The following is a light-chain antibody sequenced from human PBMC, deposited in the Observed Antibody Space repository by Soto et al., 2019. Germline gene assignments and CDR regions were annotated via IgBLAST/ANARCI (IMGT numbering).Light chain of an antibody. Sequence: DIQMTQSPSSVGDRVTITCRASQSINSYLNWYQQKPGKAPKLLIYAASSLQSGVPSRFSGSGSETDFTLTITRPQPDDFATYYCQPSFSTPPKFGQGTRVDI. J-gene: IGKJ1*01. V-gene: IGKV1-39*01. CDR3: QPSFSTPPK. CDR1: QSINSY. CDR2: AAS.